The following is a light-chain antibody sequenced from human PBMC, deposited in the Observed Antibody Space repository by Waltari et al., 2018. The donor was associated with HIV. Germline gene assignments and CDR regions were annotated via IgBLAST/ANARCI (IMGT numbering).Light chain of an antibody. CDR1: SSDIGYYDY. J-gene: IGLJ2*01. CDR3: SSYTRRGTVV. Sequence: QSALTQPASVSGSPGQSIVLPCTGRSSDIGYYDYVPWYQQYPGQAPKALIYEVTSRPSGTSSRFSGSKSATTAFLAISKLQTDDEADYFCSSYTRRGTVVFGGGTRLTVL. CDR2: EVT. V-gene: IGLV2-14*01.